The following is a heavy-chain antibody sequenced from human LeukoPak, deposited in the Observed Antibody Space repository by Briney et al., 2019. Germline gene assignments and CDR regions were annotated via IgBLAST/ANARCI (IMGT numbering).Heavy chain of an antibody. J-gene: IGHJ3*02. CDR1: GFIFSNYA. V-gene: IGHV3-30*02. Sequence: GGSLRLSCAASGFIFSNYAMQWVRQAPGMGLEWVAFIRYDGGNTYYADSVKGRFTISRDNSKNTLYLQMNSLRAEDTAVYYCARGACGGDCYPLGGAFDIWGQGTMVTVSS. CDR2: IRYDGGNT. D-gene: IGHD2-21*02. CDR3: ARGACGGDCYPLGGAFDI.